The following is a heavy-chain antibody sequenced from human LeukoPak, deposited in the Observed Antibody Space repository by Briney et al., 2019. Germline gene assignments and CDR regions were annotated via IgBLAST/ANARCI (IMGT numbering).Heavy chain of an antibody. D-gene: IGHD1-1*01. CDR3: ARVGYNWDDDGVDY. V-gene: IGHV3-7*01. CDR2: INQDGSDK. Sequence: GGSLRLSRAASDFTFSSYWMSWVRQAPGKGLEWVANINQDGSDKRYMDSVRGRFTISRDNAKNSLSLHMDSLRAEDTAVYYCARVGYNWDDDGVDYWGQGTLVTVSS. CDR1: DFTFSSYW. J-gene: IGHJ4*02.